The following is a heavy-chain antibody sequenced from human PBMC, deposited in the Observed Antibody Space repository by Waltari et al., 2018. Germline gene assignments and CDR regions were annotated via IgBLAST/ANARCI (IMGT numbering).Heavy chain of an antibody. J-gene: IGHJ5*02. V-gene: IGHV4-39*01. CDR1: GGSISSSSYY. Sequence: QLQLQESGPGLVKPSETLSLTCTVSGGSISSSSYYWGWIRQPPGKGLEWIGSIYYSGSTYDNPSLKRRVTISVDTSKNQFSLKLSSVTAADTAVYYCARRSAAGWFDPWGQGTLVTVSS. D-gene: IGHD6-13*01. CDR3: ARRSAAGWFDP. CDR2: IYYSGST.